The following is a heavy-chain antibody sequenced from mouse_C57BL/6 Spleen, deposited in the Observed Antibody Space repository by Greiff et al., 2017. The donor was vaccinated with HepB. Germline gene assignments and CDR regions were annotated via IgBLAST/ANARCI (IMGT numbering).Heavy chain of an antibody. D-gene: IGHD1-1*01. CDR3: ARQGATVTYAMDY. V-gene: IGHV5-6*01. Sequence: EVKLVESGGDLVKPGGSLKLSCAASGFTFSSYGMSWVRQTPDKRLEWVATISSGGSYTYYPDSVKGRFTISRDNAKNTLYLQMSSLKSEDTAMYYCARQGATVTYAMDYWGQGTSVTVSS. CDR1: GFTFSSYG. CDR2: ISSGGSYT. J-gene: IGHJ4*01.